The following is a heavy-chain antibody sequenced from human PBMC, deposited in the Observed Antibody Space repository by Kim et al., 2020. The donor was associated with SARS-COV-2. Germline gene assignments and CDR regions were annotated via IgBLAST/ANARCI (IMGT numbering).Heavy chain of an antibody. CDR1: GGSFSAYY. J-gene: IGHJ4*02. D-gene: IGHD4-4*01. V-gene: IGHV4-34*01. CDR3: ARGGATVTHDY. CDR2: SNHSGST. Sequence: SETLSLTCAVYGGSFSAYYWSWIRQPPGKGLEWIGESNHSGSTNYNPSPKSRVTISVDTSKNQFPLKLSSVTAADTAVYYCARGGATVTHDYWGQGTLVTVSS.